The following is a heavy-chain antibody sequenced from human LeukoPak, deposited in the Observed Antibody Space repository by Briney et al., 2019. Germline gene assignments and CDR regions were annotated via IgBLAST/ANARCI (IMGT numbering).Heavy chain of an antibody. Sequence: GGSLRLSCAASGFTFSSYAMSWVRQAPGKGLEWVSAISGSGGSTYYADSVRGRFTISRDNSKNTLYLQMNSLRAEDTAVYSCAKDLYDSSGYHFDYWGQGTLVTVSS. CDR3: AKDLYDSSGYHFDY. V-gene: IGHV3-23*01. CDR1: GFTFSSYA. J-gene: IGHJ4*02. CDR2: ISGSGGST. D-gene: IGHD3-22*01.